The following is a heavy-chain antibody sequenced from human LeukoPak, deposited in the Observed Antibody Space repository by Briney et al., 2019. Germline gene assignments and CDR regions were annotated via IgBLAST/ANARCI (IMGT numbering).Heavy chain of an antibody. J-gene: IGHJ5*02. Sequence: GASVKVSCKASGGTFSSYAISWVRQAPGQGLEWMGGIIPIFGTANYAQKFQGRVTITADESTSTAYMELSSLRSEDTAVYYCASEESIAAAGFNWFDPWGQGTLVTVSS. V-gene: IGHV1-69*13. D-gene: IGHD6-13*01. CDR1: GGTFSSYA. CDR2: IIPIFGTA. CDR3: ASEESIAAAGFNWFDP.